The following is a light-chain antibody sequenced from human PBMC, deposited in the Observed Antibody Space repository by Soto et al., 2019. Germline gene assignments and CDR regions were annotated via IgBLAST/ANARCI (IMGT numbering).Light chain of an antibody. CDR2: GAS. Sequence: EIVMTQSPATLSVSPGERATLSCRASQSTNNYLAWYQQKPGQAPRLLIDGASTRATGIPARFSGSGSGTEFTLTISSLQSEDFAVYYCQQYNSWNLKCCGGTKVDIK. CDR1: QSTNNY. V-gene: IGKV3-15*01. J-gene: IGKJ4*02. CDR3: QQYNSWNLK.